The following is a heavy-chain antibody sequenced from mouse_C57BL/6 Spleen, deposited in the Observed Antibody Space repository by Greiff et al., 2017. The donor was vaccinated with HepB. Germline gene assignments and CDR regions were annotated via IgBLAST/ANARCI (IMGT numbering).Heavy chain of an antibody. V-gene: IGHV1-5*01. J-gene: IGHJ3*01. CDR3: TRSDGNEDWFAY. CDR2: IYPGNSDT. CDR1: GYTFTSYW. Sequence: VQLQQSGTVLARPGASVKMSCKTSGYTFTSYWMHWVKQRPGQGLEWIGAIYPGNSDTSYNQKFKGKAKLTAVTSASTAYMELSSLTNEDSAVYYCTRSDGNEDWFAYWGQGTLVTVSA. D-gene: IGHD2-1*01.